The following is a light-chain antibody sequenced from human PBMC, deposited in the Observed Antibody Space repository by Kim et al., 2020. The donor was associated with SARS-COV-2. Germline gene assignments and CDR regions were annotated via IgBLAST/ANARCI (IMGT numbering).Light chain of an antibody. V-gene: IGKV3-20*01. CDR2: GAS. CDR1: QSVSSSY. CDR3: QQYGSSPLT. J-gene: IGKJ4*01. Sequence: EIVLTQSPGTLSLSPGERATLSCRASQSVSSSYLAWYQQKPGQATRLLIYGASSRATGIPDRFSGSGSGTDFILTISRLEPEDFAVYYCQQYGSSPLTFGGGTKVDIK.